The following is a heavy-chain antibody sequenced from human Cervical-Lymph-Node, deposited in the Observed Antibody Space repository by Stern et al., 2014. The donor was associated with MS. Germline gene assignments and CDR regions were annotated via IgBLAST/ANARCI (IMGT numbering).Heavy chain of an antibody. V-gene: IGHV3-13*01. D-gene: IGHD5-24*01. J-gene: IGHJ4*02. CDR2: IGTSDDT. CDR3: AREDGYNQAGIDY. CDR1: GFAFSHSD. Sequence: EVQLVESGGGLVQPGGSLRLSCAASGFAFSHSDMHWVRQAPGKGLEWVSAIGTSDDTYYAGSVKGRVTISRENAKNSVYLQMKSLRVDDTAVYYCAREDGYNQAGIDYWGQGVLVTVSS.